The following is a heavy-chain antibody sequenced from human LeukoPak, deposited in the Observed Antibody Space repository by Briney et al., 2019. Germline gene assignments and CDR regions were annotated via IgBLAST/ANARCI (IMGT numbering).Heavy chain of an antibody. D-gene: IGHD3-10*01. J-gene: IGHJ6*04. CDR1: GGSFSGYY. V-gene: IGHV4-34*01. Sequence: SETLSLTCAVYGGSFSGYYWSWIRQPPGKGLEWIGEINHSGSTNYNPSLKSRVTISVDTSKNQFSLKLSSVTAADTAVYYCARGLVMVRGGYGMDVWGKGTTVTVSS. CDR3: ARGLVMVRGGYGMDV. CDR2: INHSGST.